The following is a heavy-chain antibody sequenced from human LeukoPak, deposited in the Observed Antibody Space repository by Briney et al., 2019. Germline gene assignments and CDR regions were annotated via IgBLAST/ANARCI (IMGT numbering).Heavy chain of an antibody. V-gene: IGHV1-69*13. CDR1: GGTSSSYA. D-gene: IGHD6-13*01. CDR3: ARADSSSWTYYYYGMDV. J-gene: IGHJ6*02. Sequence: SVKVSCKASGGTSSSYAISWVRQAPGQGLEWMGGIIPIFGTANYAQKFQGRVTITADESTSTAYMELSSLRSEDTAVYYCARADSSSWTYYYYGMDVWGQGTTVAVSS. CDR2: IIPIFGTA.